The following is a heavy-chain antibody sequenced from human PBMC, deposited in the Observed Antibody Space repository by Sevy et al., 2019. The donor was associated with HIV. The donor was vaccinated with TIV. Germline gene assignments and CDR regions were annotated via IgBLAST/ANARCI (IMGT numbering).Heavy chain of an antibody. J-gene: IGHJ5*02. V-gene: IGHV3-74*01. CDR1: GFTLSADW. D-gene: IGHD3-10*01. CDR3: TRGTRGVVQS. Sequence: GGSLRLSCAASGFTLSADWMHWVRQTPGKGLVCVSRINSEGAATHYADSVKGRFIISRDNAKNSIYLRMNNLRVEDNGIKYCTRGTRGVVQSWGQGTLVTVSS. CDR2: INSEGAAT.